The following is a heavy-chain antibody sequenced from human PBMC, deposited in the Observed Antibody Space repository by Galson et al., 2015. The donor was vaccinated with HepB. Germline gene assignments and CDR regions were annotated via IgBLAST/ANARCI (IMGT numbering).Heavy chain of an antibody. CDR2: INPSGGST. J-gene: IGHJ3*02. D-gene: IGHD3-22*01. V-gene: IGHV1-46*01. Sequence: QSGAEVKKSGESLKVSCKASGYTFTSYYMHWVRQAPGQGLEWMGIINPSGGSTSYAQKFQGRVTMTRDTSTSTVYMELSSLRSEDTAVYYCAREWPSSGYYGENDAFDIWGQGTMVTVSS. CDR3: AREWPSSGYYGENDAFDI. CDR1: GYTFTSYY.